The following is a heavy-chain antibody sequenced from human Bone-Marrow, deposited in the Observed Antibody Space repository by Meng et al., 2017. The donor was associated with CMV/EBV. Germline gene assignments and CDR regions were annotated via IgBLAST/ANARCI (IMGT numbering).Heavy chain of an antibody. CDR1: GLAFSSYD. CDR3: ARAYYDFWSGYFPSYYYGMDV. CDR2: IGTAGDT. D-gene: IGHD3-3*01. J-gene: IGHJ6*02. Sequence: SLKLSFATSGLAFSSYDMHWVRQATGKGLEWVSAIGTAGDTYYPGSVKGRFTISRENAKNSLYLQMNSLRAGDTAVYYCARAYYDFWSGYFPSYYYGMDVWGQGTTVTVSS. V-gene: IGHV3-13*01.